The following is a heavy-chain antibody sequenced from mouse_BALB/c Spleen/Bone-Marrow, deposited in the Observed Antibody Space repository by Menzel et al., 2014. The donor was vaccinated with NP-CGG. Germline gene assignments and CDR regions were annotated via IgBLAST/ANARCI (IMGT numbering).Heavy chain of an antibody. CDR3: ARRVITTGPGFAY. D-gene: IGHD2-4*01. CDR1: GYSFTSYY. J-gene: IGHJ3*01. Sequence: VQLKQSGPELMKPGASVKISCKASGYSFTSYYIHWVKQNRGKSLEWIGYIDPFNGVTIYNQEFKGKATLTADKSSSTAYMHLSSLTSEDSAVYYCARRVITTGPGFAYWGQGTLVTVSA. CDR2: IDPFNGVT. V-gene: IGHV1-28*01.